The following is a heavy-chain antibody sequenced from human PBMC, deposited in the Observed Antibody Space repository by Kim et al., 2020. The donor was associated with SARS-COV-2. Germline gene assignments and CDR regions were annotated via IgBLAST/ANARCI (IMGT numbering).Heavy chain of an antibody. Sequence: SETLSLTCAVYGGSFSGYYWSWIRQPPGKGLEWIGEINHSGSTNYNPSLKSRVTISVDTSKNQFSLKLSSVTAADTAVYYCARDLAAAGQEDYWGQGTLVTVSS. CDR3: ARDLAAAGQEDY. J-gene: IGHJ4*02. CDR1: GGSFSGYY. D-gene: IGHD6-13*01. CDR2: INHSGST. V-gene: IGHV4-34*01.